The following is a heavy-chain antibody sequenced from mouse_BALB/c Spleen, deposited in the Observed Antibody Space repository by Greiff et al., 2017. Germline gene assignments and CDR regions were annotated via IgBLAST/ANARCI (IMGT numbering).Heavy chain of an antibody. CDR2: ISYSGST. D-gene: IGHD2-10*02. CDR1: GDSITSGY. Sequence: EVKVVESGPSLVKPSQTLSLTCSVTGDSITSGYWNWIRKFPGNKLEYMGYISYSGSTYYNPSLKSRISITRDTSKNQYYLQLNSVTTEDTATYYCARGLVDAMDYWGQGTSVTVSS. J-gene: IGHJ4*01. CDR3: ARGLVDAMDY. V-gene: IGHV3-8*02.